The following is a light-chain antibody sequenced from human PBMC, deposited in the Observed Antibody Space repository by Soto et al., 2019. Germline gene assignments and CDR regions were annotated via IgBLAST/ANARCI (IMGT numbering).Light chain of an antibody. Sequence: IVLTQSPGTLSLSPGERATLSCRAIQSVSSSYLAWYQTKPGQAPRLLIYGASSRATGIPDRFSGSGSGTDFTLTISRLEPEDLAVYYCQQYGSSPPWTFGQGAKVDIK. J-gene: IGKJ1*01. CDR1: QSVSSSY. CDR3: QQYGSSPPWT. V-gene: IGKV3-20*01. CDR2: GAS.